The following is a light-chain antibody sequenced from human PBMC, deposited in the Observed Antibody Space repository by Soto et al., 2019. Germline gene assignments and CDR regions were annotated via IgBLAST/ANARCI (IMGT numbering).Light chain of an antibody. CDR1: QSVTNNY. V-gene: IGKV3-20*01. J-gene: IGKJ2*01. CDR2: GAS. Sequence: IVLTQSPGTLSLSPGERGTLSCRASQSVTNNYLAWYQQKRGQPPRLLIHGASSRATGIPDRFSGSGSGTDFTLTISGLEPEDFAVYYCQQYSTPPMYTFGQGTQVEIK. CDR3: QQYSTPPMYT.